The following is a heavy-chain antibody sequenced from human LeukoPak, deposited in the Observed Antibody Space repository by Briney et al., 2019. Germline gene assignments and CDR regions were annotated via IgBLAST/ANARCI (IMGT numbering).Heavy chain of an antibody. CDR1: GGSFSGYY. J-gene: IGHJ4*02. Sequence: ASETLSLTCAVYGGSFSGYYWSWIRQPPGKGLEWIGEINHSGSTNYNPSLKSRVTISVDTSKNQFSLKLSSVTAADTAVYYCARGPAFWSGYFDYWGQGTLVTVSS. CDR3: ARGPAFWSGYFDY. CDR2: INHSGST. V-gene: IGHV4-34*01. D-gene: IGHD3-3*01.